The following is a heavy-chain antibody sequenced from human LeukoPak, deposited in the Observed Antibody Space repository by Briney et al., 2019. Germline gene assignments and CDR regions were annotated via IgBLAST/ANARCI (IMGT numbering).Heavy chain of an antibody. Sequence: SETLSLTCTVSVGSISISSYYWGWTRHPPGKGLEWIGSIYYSGSTYYNPSLKSRVTISVDTSKNQFSLKLSSVTAADTAVYYCARLAATKVDYWGQGTLVTVSS. CDR1: VGSISISSYY. D-gene: IGHD6-25*01. J-gene: IGHJ4*02. CDR3: ARLAATKVDY. CDR2: IYYSGST. V-gene: IGHV4-39*01.